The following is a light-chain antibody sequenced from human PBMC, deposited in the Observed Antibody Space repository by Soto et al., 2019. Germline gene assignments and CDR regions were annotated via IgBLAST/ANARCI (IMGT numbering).Light chain of an antibody. Sequence: EIVLTQSPATLSLSPGERATLSGRASQSVSSYLAWYQQKPGQAPRLLIYDASNRATGIPARFSGSGSGTDFTLTISSLEPEDFAVYYCQQGSNWPQITFGQGTRREIK. J-gene: IGKJ5*01. CDR1: QSVSSY. V-gene: IGKV3-11*01. CDR2: DAS. CDR3: QQGSNWPQIT.